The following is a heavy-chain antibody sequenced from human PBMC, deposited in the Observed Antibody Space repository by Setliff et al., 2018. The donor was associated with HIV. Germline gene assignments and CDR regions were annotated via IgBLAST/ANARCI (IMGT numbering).Heavy chain of an antibody. J-gene: IGHJ3*02. D-gene: IGHD1-26*01. CDR3: ARESSYLGAFDI. V-gene: IGHV1-69*05. Sequence: SVKVSCKASGYTFTNYGITWVRQAPGQGLEWMGGIIPVVGVADYAQKFQGRVTITTDESTSTAYMEVNSLRSEDTAIYYCARESSYLGAFDIWGQGTMVTVSS. CDR1: GYTFTNYG. CDR2: IIPVVGVA.